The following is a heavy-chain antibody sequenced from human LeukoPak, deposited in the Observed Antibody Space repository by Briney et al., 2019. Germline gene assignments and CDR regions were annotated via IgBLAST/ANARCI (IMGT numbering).Heavy chain of an antibody. D-gene: IGHD3-3*01. V-gene: IGHV3-23*01. Sequence: GGSLRLSCAASGFTFSSYAMSWARQAPGKGLEWVSAISGSGGSIYYADSVKGRFTISRDNSKNTLYLQMNSLRAEDTAVYYCAKHGTYYDFWSGQYYFDYWGQGTLVTVSS. J-gene: IGHJ4*02. CDR1: GFTFSSYA. CDR2: ISGSGGSI. CDR3: AKHGTYYDFWSGQYYFDY.